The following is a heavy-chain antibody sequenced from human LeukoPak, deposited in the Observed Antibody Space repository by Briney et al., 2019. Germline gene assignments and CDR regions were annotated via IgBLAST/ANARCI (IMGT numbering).Heavy chain of an antibody. Sequence: GASVKVSCKASGGTFSSYAISWVRQAPGQGLEWMGGIIPIFGTANYAQKFQGRVTITADESTSTAYMELSSLRSEDTAVYYCARGGFRGDYGPRYYYYYGMDVWGQGTTVTVSS. CDR3: ARGGFRGDYGPRYYYYYGMDV. D-gene: IGHD4-17*01. CDR1: GGTFSSYA. CDR2: IIPIFGTA. J-gene: IGHJ6*02. V-gene: IGHV1-69*13.